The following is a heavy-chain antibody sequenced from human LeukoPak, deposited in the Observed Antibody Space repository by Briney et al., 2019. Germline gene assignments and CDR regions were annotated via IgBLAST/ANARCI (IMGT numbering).Heavy chain of an antibody. J-gene: IGHJ6*02. CDR3: ATLAIVVVPAAIRGNGMDV. D-gene: IGHD2-2*02. Sequence: GASVKVSCKVSGYTLTELSMHWVRQAPGKGREWMGGFDPEDGETIYAQKFQGRVTITEDTSTDTAYMELSSLRSEDTAVYYCATLAIVVVPAAIRGNGMDVWGQGTTVTVSS. CDR2: FDPEDGET. V-gene: IGHV1-24*01. CDR1: GYTLTELS.